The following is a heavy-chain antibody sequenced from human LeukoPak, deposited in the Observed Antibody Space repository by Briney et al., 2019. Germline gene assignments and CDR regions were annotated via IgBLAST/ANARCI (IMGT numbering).Heavy chain of an antibody. CDR1: GFTFSSYS. CDR2: ISSSSSYI. CDR3: ARYYDSSGYHFDY. J-gene: IGHJ4*02. V-gene: IGHV3-21*01. Sequence: GGPLRLSCAASGFTFSSYSMNWVRQAPGKGLEWVSSISSSSSYIYYADSVKGRFTISRDNAKNSLYLQMNSLRAEDTAVYYCARYYDSSGYHFDYWGQGTLVTVSS. D-gene: IGHD3-22*01.